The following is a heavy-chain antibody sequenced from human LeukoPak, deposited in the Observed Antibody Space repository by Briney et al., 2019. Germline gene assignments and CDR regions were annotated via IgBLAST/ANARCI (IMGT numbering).Heavy chain of an antibody. CDR3: AKDIAVVVPAAISYMDV. CDR1: GFTFDDYT. CDR2: ISWDGGST. J-gene: IGHJ6*03. D-gene: IGHD2-2*01. Sequence: GGSLRLSCAASGFTFDDYTMHWVRQAPGKGLEWVSLISWDGGSTYYADSVKGRFTDSRDNSKNSLYLQMNSLRTEDTALYYCAKDIAVVVPAAISYMDVWGKGTTVTVSS. V-gene: IGHV3-43*01.